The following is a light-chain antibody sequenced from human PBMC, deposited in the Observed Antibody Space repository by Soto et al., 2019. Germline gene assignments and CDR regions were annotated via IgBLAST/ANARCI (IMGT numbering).Light chain of an antibody. Sequence: QSALTQPASVSGSPGQSITISCTGTSSDIGGYNYVSWYQQHPGKAPKLMIFDVSNRPSGLSNRFSGSKSDNTASLTISGLRAEDEADYYCSSNSISSVVFGGGTKLTVL. CDR2: DVS. J-gene: IGLJ2*01. V-gene: IGLV2-14*03. CDR1: SSDIGGYNY. CDR3: SSNSISSVV.